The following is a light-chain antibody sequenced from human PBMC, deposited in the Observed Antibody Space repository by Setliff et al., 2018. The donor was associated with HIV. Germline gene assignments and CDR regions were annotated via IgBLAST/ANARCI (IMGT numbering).Light chain of an antibody. CDR2: NVN. CDR1: SSDVGGHNY. J-gene: IGLJ1*01. Sequence: QSALTQPASVSGSPGQSITISCTGTSSDVGGHNYVSWYQQHPGNAPKLMIYNVNNRPSGVSNRFSGSKSGTTASLRISGLQAEDEGDYYCCSYARSSTYVFGTGTKVTVL. CDR3: CSYARSSTYV. V-gene: IGLV2-14*03.